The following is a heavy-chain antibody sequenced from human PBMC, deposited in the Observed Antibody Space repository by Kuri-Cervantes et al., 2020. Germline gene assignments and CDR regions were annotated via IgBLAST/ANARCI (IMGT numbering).Heavy chain of an antibody. D-gene: IGHD1-26*01. J-gene: IGHJ4*02. CDR3: ARDPPLVGGFDY. Sequence: GESLKISCAASGFTFSSYGMHWVRQAPGKGLEWVSVIYSGGSTYYADSVKGRFTISRDNSKNTLYLQMNSLRAEDTAVYYCARDPPLVGGFDYWGQGTLVTVSS. CDR2: IYSGGST. V-gene: IGHV3-53*01. CDR1: GFTFSSYG.